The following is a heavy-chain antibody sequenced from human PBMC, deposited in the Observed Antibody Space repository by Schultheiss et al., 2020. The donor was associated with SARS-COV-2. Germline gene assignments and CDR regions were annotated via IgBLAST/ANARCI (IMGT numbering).Heavy chain of an antibody. J-gene: IGHJ3*02. D-gene: IGHD1-26*01. CDR2: IYTSGST. CDR3: ARRSGRPNDPFDI. CDR1: GGSISSYY. Sequence: SETLSLTCTVSGGSISSYYWSWIRQPAGKGLEWIGRIYTSGSTNYNPSLKSRVTISVDTSKNQFSLKLRSVTAADTAVYYCARRSGRPNDPFDIWGRGTMVTVSS. V-gene: IGHV4-4*07.